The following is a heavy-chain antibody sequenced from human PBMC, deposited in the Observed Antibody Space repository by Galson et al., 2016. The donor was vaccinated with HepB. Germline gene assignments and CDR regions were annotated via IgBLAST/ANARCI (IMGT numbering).Heavy chain of an antibody. CDR1: GYTFTTSG. D-gene: IGHD3-9*01. V-gene: IGHV1-18*01. CDR3: ARDVRYRFDS. J-gene: IGHJ4*02. Sequence: SVKVSCKASGYTFTTSGISWVRQAPGQGLEWMGWISTYSGNTKYAQKFQGGLTLTTDSSTTTAYMELRSLRFVDTALYYCARDVRYRFDSWGQGTLVTVSS. CDR2: ISTYSGNT.